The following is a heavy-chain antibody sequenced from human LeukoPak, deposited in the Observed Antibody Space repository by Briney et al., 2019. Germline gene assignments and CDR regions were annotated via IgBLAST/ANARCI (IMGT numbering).Heavy chain of an antibody. J-gene: IGHJ5*02. V-gene: IGHV4-39*01. Sequence: PSETLSLTCSVSGGSMTSSSYYWGCIRQPPGKGLEWIGSTYYSGSTYYNPSLKSRVTISVDTSKKQFSLKLSSVTAADTAVYYCARSGNWFDPWGQGTLVIVSS. CDR2: TYYSGST. CDR1: GGSMTSSSYY. CDR3: ARSGNWFDP.